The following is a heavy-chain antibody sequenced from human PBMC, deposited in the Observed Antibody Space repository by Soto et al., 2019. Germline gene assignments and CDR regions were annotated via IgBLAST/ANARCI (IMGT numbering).Heavy chain of an antibody. CDR3: AKDGGHIAAAEGFDP. Sequence: EVQLLESGGGLVQPGGSLRLSCAASGFTFSSYAMCWVRQAPGWGLEWVSAISGSGGSTYYADSVNGRSTITRDYSNNTQNQQMNRLRAEDTADYYCAKDGGHIAAAEGFDPWGQGTLVTVSS. V-gene: IGHV3-23*01. J-gene: IGHJ5*02. CDR2: ISGSGGST. CDR1: GFTFSSYA. D-gene: IGHD6-13*01.